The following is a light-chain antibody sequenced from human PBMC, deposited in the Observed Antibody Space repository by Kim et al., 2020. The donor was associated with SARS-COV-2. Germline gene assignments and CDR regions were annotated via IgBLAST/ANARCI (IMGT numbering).Light chain of an antibody. CDR1: QGMSSY. V-gene: IGKV1-9*01. CDR3: QQFNTYPIT. J-gene: IGKJ5*01. Sequence: DIQLTQSPSFLSASVGDRVTITCRASQGMSSYLAWYQQKPGKAPKLLIYATSTLQSGVPSRFSGSGSGTEFTLTISSLQPEDFATYYCQQFNTYPITFGQGTRLEIK. CDR2: ATS.